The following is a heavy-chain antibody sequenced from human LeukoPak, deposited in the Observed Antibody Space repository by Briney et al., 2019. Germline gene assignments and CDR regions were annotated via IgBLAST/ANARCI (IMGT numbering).Heavy chain of an antibody. CDR3: ARHGSYITGTTLGFDY. V-gene: IGHV5-51*01. CDR1: GYSFTSYW. Sequence: PGESLKISCKGSGYSFTSYWIGWVRQMPGKGLEWMGIIYPGDSDTRYSPSFQGQVTISADKSISTAYLQWSSLKASDTAMYYCARHGSYITGTTLGFDYWGQGTLVTVSS. J-gene: IGHJ4*02. CDR2: IYPGDSDT. D-gene: IGHD1-20*01.